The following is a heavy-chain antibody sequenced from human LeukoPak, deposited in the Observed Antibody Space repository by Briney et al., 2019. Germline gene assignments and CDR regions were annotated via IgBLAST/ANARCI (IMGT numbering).Heavy chain of an antibody. CDR1: GFTFSSYG. J-gene: IGHJ4*02. CDR2: ISGSGGST. Sequence: GGTLRLSCAASGFTFSSYGMSWVRQAPGKGLEWVSAISGSGGSTYYADSVRGRFTISRDTSRSTLYLQMNSLRAEDAAVYYCAKAPVTSCRGAFCYPFDYWGQGTLVTVSS. V-gene: IGHV3-23*01. D-gene: IGHD2-15*01. CDR3: AKAPVTSCRGAFCYPFDY.